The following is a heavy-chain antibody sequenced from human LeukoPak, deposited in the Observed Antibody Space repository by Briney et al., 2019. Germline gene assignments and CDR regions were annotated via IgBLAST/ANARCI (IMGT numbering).Heavy chain of an antibody. V-gene: IGHV1-2*02. Sequence: GASVKVSCKASGYTFTGYYMHWVRQAPGQGLEWMGWINPNSGGTNYAQKFQGRVTMTRDTSISTAYMELSRLRSDDTAVYYCARTSPQRGYFDGKYRSHYMDVWGKGTTVTISS. J-gene: IGHJ6*03. D-gene: IGHD3-9*01. CDR3: ARTSPQRGYFDGKYRSHYMDV. CDR2: INPNSGGT. CDR1: GYTFTGYY.